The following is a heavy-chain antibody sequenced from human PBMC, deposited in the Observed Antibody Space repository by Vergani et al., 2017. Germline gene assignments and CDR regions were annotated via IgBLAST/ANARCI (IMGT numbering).Heavy chain of an antibody. Sequence: EVQLLESGGGLVQPGGSLRLSCAASGFTFSSYSMNWVRQAPGKGLEWVSSIRSSSSYIYYADSVKGRFTISRDNAKNSLYLQMNSLRAEDTAVYYCARQYYYYYYYMDVWGKGTTVTVAS. CDR3: ARQYYYYYYYMDV. V-gene: IGHV3-21*01. CDR2: IRSSSSYI. CDR1: GFTFSSYS. J-gene: IGHJ6*03.